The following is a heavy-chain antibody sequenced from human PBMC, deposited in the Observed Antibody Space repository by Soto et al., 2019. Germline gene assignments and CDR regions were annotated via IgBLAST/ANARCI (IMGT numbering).Heavy chain of an antibody. CDR3: ASFSKPLDYYYYYGMDI. V-gene: IGHV4-59*01. Sequence: KPSETLSLTCTVSGGSISSYYWSWIRQPPGKGLEWIGYIYYSGSTNYNPSLKSRVTISVDTSKNQFSLKLSSVTAADTAVYYCASFSKPLDYYYYYGMDIWGQGTTVTVS. CDR1: GGSISSYY. CDR2: IYYSGST. J-gene: IGHJ6*02.